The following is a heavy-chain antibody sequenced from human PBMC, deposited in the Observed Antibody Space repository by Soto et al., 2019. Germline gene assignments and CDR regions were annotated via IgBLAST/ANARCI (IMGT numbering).Heavy chain of an antibody. J-gene: IGHJ4*02. CDR2: IYYSGST. Sequence: SETLSLTCTVSGGSISSSSYYWGWIRQPPGKGLEWIGSIYYSGSTYYNPSLKSRVTISVDTSKNQFSLKLSSVTAADTAVYYCARLGVRAGQNFDYWGQGTLVT. V-gene: IGHV4-39*01. D-gene: IGHD6-19*01. CDR3: ARLGVRAGQNFDY. CDR1: GGSISSSSYY.